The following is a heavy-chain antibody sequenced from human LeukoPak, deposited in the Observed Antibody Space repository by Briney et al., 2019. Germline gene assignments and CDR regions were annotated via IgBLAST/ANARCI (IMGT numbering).Heavy chain of an antibody. Sequence: SETLSLTCAVYGGSFSGYYWSWIRQPPGKGLEWIGEINHSGSTNYNPSLKSRVTISVDTSKNQFSLKLSSVTAADTAVYYCARQHPYYYYYYMDVWGKGATVTVSS. D-gene: IGHD2-21*01. CDR1: GGSFSGYY. J-gene: IGHJ6*03. CDR3: ARQHPYYYYYYMDV. V-gene: IGHV4-34*01. CDR2: INHSGST.